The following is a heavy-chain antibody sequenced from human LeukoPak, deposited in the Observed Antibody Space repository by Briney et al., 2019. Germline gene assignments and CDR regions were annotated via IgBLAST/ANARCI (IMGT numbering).Heavy chain of an antibody. D-gene: IGHD3-16*02. CDR3: ARPIGGGIEDMDV. CDR1: GGSIGTYY. V-gene: IGHV4-4*09. CDR2: IYVTGT. J-gene: IGHJ6*03. Sequence: SETLSLTCTVSGGSIGTYYWSWVRQSPGTGLEWIGYIYVTGTRYNPYLQSRVTISVDRSRNQFFLKMTSVTAAATAVYYCARPIGGGIEDMDVWGRGTKVTVS.